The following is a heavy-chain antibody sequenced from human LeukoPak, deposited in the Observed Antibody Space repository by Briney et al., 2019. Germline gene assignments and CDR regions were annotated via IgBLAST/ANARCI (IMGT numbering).Heavy chain of an antibody. Sequence: GGSLRLSCAVSGFIFSDHYMDWVRQAPGKGLEWVSGISWNSGSIGYADSVKGRFTISRDNAKNSLYLQMNSLRAEDTALYYCAKDIGPSGAYYYYGMDVWGQGTTVTVSS. J-gene: IGHJ6*02. D-gene: IGHD3-16*01. V-gene: IGHV3-9*01. CDR3: AKDIGPSGAYYYYGMDV. CDR2: ISWNSGSI. CDR1: GFIFSDHY.